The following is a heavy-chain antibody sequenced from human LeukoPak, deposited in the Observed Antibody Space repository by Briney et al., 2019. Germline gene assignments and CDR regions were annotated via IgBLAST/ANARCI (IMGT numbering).Heavy chain of an antibody. CDR1: GFTFTNYV. CDR2: ISYEGTNK. V-gene: IGHV3-30-3*01. CDR3: ARSPTYYHMDV. Sequence: GGSLRLSCAASGFTFTNYVIHWVRQPPGKGLEWLAVISYEGTNKYYADSVKGRLTISRDHSKSTVDLQMDSLGGADSAVYHCARSPTYYHMDVWGKGTTVTVSS. J-gene: IGHJ6*03.